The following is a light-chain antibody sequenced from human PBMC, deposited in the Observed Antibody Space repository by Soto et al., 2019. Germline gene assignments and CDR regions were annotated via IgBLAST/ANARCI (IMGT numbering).Light chain of an antibody. Sequence: DIVMTQSPDFLAVSLGERATITCKSSQSVLYRSSNKRYLAWYQQRPGQPPTLLLNWASTRESGVPDRVIGSGSETDFTRTISSLQAGDEAIYHCQQYYNTPYTFGQGTTLEIK. CDR1: QSVLYRSSNKRY. CDR3: QQYYNTPYT. J-gene: IGKJ2*01. CDR2: WAS. V-gene: IGKV4-1*01.